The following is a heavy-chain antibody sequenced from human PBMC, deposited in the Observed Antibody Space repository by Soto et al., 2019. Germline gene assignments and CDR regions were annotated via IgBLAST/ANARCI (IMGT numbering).Heavy chain of an antibody. V-gene: IGHV2-5*02. J-gene: IGHJ5*02. CDR3: AHRRGGFGESLS. Sequence: QITLKESGPTLVKPTQTLTLTCTFSGFSLSTSGVGVGWIRQPPGKALEWLALIYWDDRKLYSPSLKSRLTIPMDTSKNQVVLTMTNMDPVDTATYYCAHRRGGFGESLSWGQGTLVTVSS. CDR2: IYWDDRK. CDR1: GFSLSTSGVG. D-gene: IGHD3-10*01.